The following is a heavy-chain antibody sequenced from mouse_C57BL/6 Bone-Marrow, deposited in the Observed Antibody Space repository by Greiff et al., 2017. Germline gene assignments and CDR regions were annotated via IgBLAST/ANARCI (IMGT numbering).Heavy chain of an antibody. CDR3: ARQIYDGYSAWFAY. D-gene: IGHD2-3*01. J-gene: IGHJ3*01. CDR1: GFSLTSYG. CDR2: IWSDGST. V-gene: IGHV2-6-1*01. Sequence: QVQLKESGPGLVAPSQSLSITCTVSGFSLTSYGVHWVRQPPGKGLEWLVVIWSDGSTTYNSALKSRLSISKDNSKSQAFLKMNSLQTDDTAMYYCARQIYDGYSAWFAYWGQGTLVTVSA.